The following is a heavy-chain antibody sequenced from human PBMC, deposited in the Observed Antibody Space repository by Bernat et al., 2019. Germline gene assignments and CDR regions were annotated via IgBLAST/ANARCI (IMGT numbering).Heavy chain of an antibody. Sequence: EVQLVESGGGLVKPGGSLRLSCAASGFTFSSYSMNWVRQAPGKGLEWVSSISSSSSYIYYADSVKGRFTISGDNAKNSLYLQMNSLRAEDTAVYYCARGGSGSYYHLFDYWGQGTLVTVSS. J-gene: IGHJ4*02. CDR3: ARGGSGSYYHLFDY. V-gene: IGHV3-21*01. CDR1: GFTFSSYS. D-gene: IGHD3-10*01. CDR2: ISSSSSYI.